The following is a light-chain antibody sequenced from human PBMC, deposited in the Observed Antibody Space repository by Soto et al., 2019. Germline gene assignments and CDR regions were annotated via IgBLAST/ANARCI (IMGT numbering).Light chain of an antibody. J-gene: IGKJ5*01. V-gene: IGKV3-11*01. Sequence: EIVFTHSATTLSFSPVKRAALSCRASQSVSSYLAWYQQKPGQAPRLLIYDASNRATGIPARFSGSGSGTDFTLTISSLEPEDFAVYYCQQRSNWPITFGQGTRLEIK. CDR3: QQRSNWPIT. CDR1: QSVSSY. CDR2: DAS.